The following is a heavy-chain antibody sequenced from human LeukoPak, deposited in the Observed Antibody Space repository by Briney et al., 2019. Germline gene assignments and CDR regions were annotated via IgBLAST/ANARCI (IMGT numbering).Heavy chain of an antibody. J-gene: IGHJ6*02. CDR3: AGDGEAMVRGVISEHYYYYYGMDV. CDR2: ISAYNGNT. Sequence: ASVKVSCKASGYTFTSYGISWVRQAPGQGLEWMGWISAYNGNTNYAQKLQGRVTMTTDTSTSTAYMELRSLRSDDTAVYYCAGDGEAMVRGVISEHYYYYYGMDVWGQGTTVTVSS. V-gene: IGHV1-18*01. D-gene: IGHD3-10*01. CDR1: GYTFTSYG.